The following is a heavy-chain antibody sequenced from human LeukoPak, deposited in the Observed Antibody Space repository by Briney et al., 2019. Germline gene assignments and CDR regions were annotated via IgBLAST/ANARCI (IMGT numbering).Heavy chain of an antibody. J-gene: IGHJ4*02. Sequence: GASVKVSCKASGYTFTSYAMHWVRQAPGQRLEWMGWINAGNGNTEYSQKFQGRVTITRDTSASTAYMELSSLRSEDTAVYYCARGTRLGYFDWLAFDYWGQGTLVTVSS. CDR2: INAGNGNT. V-gene: IGHV1-3*01. CDR1: GYTFTSYA. CDR3: ARGTRLGYFDWLAFDY. D-gene: IGHD3-9*01.